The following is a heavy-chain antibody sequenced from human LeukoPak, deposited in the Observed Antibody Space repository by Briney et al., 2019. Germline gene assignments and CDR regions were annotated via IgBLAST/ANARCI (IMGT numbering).Heavy chain of an antibody. D-gene: IGHD5-24*01. CDR1: GFTFSSYA. CDR3: AKHLEMATITDAFDI. Sequence: GGSLRLSCAASGFTFSSYAMSWVRQAPGKGLEWVSAISGSGGSTYYADSVKGRFTISRDNSKNTLYLRMNSLRAEDTAVYYCAKHLEMATITDAFDIWGQGTMVTVSS. J-gene: IGHJ3*02. V-gene: IGHV3-23*01. CDR2: ISGSGGST.